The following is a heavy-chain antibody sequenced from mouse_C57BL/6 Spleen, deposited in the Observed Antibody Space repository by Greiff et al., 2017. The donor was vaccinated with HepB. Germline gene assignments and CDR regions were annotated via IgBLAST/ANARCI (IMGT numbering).Heavy chain of an antibody. J-gene: IGHJ3*01. V-gene: IGHV1-22*01. CDR3: ARSYYGNYLAY. CDR1: GYTFTDYN. CDR2: INPNNGGT. Sequence: VQLKQSGPELVKPGASVKMSCKASGYTFTDYNMHWVKQSHGKSLEWIGYINPNNGGTSYNQKFKGKATLTVNKSSSTAYMELRSLTSEDSAVYYCARSYYGNYLAYWGQGTLVTVSA. D-gene: IGHD2-10*01.